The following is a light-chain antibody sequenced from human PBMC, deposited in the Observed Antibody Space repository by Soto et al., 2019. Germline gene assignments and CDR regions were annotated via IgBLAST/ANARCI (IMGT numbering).Light chain of an antibody. CDR1: QSVSTR. J-gene: IGKJ1*01. CDR3: QQYQSYSET. V-gene: IGKV1-5*01. CDR2: DAS. Sequence: DIQMTQSPSTLSASVGDRVTITCRGSQSVSTRLAWYQQKPGKAPKLLIYDASSLQTGVPSRFSGSGSGAEFTLTISSLQPDDFATYYCQQYQSYSETFGHGTKVEIK.